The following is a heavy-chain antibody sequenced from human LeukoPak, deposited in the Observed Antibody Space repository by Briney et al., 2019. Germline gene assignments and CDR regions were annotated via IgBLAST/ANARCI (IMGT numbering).Heavy chain of an antibody. CDR2: ISGNGDNT. Sequence: GGSLRLSCAASGFTFSTYAMSWVRQAPGKGLEWVSAISGNGDNTYYADSVKGRFTISRDNFKNTLYLQMNSLRADDTALYYCAKDLRGRVALADYWGQGTLVTVSS. V-gene: IGHV3-23*01. CDR3: AKDLRGRVALADY. J-gene: IGHJ4*02. CDR1: GFTFSTYA. D-gene: IGHD2-8*02.